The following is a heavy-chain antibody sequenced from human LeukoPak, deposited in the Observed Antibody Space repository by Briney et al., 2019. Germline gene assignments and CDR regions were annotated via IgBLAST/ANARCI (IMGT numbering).Heavy chain of an antibody. V-gene: IGHV4-39*07. D-gene: IGHD6-13*01. J-gene: IGHJ5*02. CDR2: IYYSGST. CDR3: ARDADSSSPPRFDP. CDR1: GGSISSSSYY. Sequence: PSETLSLTCTVSGGSISSSSYYWGWIRQPPGKGLEWIGSIYYSGSTYYNPSLKSRVTISVDTSKNQFSLKLSSVTAADTAVYYCARDADSSSPPRFDPWGQGTLVTVSS.